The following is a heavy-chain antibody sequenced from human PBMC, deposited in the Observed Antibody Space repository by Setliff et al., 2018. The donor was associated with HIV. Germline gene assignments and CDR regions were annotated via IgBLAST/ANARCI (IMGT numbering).Heavy chain of an antibody. J-gene: IGHJ4*02. CDR2: INHSGST. D-gene: IGHD2-2*01. V-gene: IGHV4-34*01. CDR1: GGSFSGYD. Sequence: SETLSLTCAVYGGSFSGYDWSWIRQPPGKGLEWIGEINHSGSTNYNPSLKSRVTISVDTSRNQFSLKLYSVTAADTAVYYCARGFDYAQRPPLYYFDYWGQGTLVTVSS. CDR3: ARGFDYAQRPPLYYFDY.